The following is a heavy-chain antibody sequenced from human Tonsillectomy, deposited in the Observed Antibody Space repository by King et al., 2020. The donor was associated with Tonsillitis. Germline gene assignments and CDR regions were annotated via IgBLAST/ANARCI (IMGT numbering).Heavy chain of an antibody. V-gene: IGHV3-21*01. CDR1: GFTFSSYT. CDR2: ITSSSSYI. CDR3: ARDFHYADYYYYYMYV. D-gene: IGHD3-16*01. J-gene: IGHJ6*03. Sequence: VQLVESGGGLVKPGGSLRLSCAASGFTFSSYTMTWVRQAPGKGLEWVSSITSSSSYIYYADSVKGRFTISRDNAKNSLYLQMNSLRAEDTAVYYCARDFHYADYYYYYMYVWGKGTPVTVSS.